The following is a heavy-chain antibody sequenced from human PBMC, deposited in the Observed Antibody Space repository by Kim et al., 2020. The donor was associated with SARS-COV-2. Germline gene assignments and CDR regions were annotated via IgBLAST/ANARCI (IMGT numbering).Heavy chain of an antibody. CDR3: VRDMWNEDGAFFDP. Sequence: GGSLRLSCVASGFNFETYGMHWLRQAPGKGLEWVAIIWYDGSQKYYRESVKGRFTISRDNSNNLLYLQMNNLRVEDTAMYYCVRDMWNEDGAFFDPWG. J-gene: IGHJ5*02. CDR1: GFNFETYG. CDR2: IWYDGSQK. D-gene: IGHD1-1*01. V-gene: IGHV3-33*01.